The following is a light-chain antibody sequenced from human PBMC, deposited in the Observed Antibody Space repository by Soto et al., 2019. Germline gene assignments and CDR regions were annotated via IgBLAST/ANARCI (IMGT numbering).Light chain of an antibody. J-gene: IGLJ2*01. CDR2: HGS. CDR3: AAWDDTLNAVV. CDR1: SSNIGTNA. V-gene: IGLV1-44*01. Sequence: QSVLTQPPSASGTPGQRVTISCSGSSSNIGTNAVNWYQQFPGAAPKLLIYHGSQRPSGVPGRFSGSKSGTSASLAIGGLQSEDEADYFCAAWDDTLNAVVFGGGTKLPVL.